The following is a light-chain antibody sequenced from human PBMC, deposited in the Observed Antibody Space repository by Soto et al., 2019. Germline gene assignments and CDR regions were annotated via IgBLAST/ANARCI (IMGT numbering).Light chain of an antibody. V-gene: IGLV9-49*01. CDR3: GADHGSGSNFLVV. Sequence: QPVLTQPPSASASLGASVTLTCTLSSGYSNYKADWYQQRPGKGPRFVMRVGTGGIVGSKGDGIPDRFSVLGSGLNRYLTIKNIQEEDESDYHCGADHGSGSNFLVVFGGGTKVTVL. CDR1: SGYSNYK. CDR2: VGTGGIVG. J-gene: IGLJ2*01.